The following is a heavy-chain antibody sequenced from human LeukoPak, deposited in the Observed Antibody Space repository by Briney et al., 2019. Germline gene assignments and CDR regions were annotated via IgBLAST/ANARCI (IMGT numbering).Heavy chain of an antibody. D-gene: IGHD1-26*01. CDR1: TVSGSSGNF. V-gene: IGHV4-4*02. CDR2: VHKSGRT. J-gene: IGHJ4*02. CDR3: ARELLGAPTPGAY. Sequence: SEALSLTCALSTVSGSSGNFWSWVRQPPGEGLEWIGEVHKSGRTNYNPSLKTRVTISIDASKNQLSLELTSVTAADTAVYYCARELLGAPTPGAYWGQGTRVTVSA.